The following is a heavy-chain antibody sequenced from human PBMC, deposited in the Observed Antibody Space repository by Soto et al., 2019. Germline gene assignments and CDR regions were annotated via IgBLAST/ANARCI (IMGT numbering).Heavy chain of an antibody. D-gene: IGHD2-21*02. CDR1: GGTVASSHW. V-gene: IGHV4-4*02. J-gene: IGHJ5*02. Sequence: SETLSLTCGVSGGTVASSHWWSWVRQSPGGGLEWIGNVYHTGDTNLNPSLQSRVTISVDKSNNQFSLRLNSLTAADTAVYFCAREIVTAGGNNYFDPWGPGTLGTSPQ. CDR3: AREIVTAGGNNYFDP. CDR2: VYHTGDT.